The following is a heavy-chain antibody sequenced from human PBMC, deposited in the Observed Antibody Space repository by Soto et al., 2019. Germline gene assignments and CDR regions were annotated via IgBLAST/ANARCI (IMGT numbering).Heavy chain of an antibody. CDR3: ARGRHLRITMVRGENWFDP. V-gene: IGHV4-34*01. CDR1: GGSFSGYY. Sequence: SETLSLTCAVYGGSFSGYYWSWIRQPPGKGLEWIGEINHSGSTNYNPSLKSRVTISVDTSKNQFSLKLSSVTAAETAVYYCARGRHLRITMVRGENWFDPWGQGTLVTVSS. J-gene: IGHJ5*02. D-gene: IGHD3-10*01. CDR2: INHSGST.